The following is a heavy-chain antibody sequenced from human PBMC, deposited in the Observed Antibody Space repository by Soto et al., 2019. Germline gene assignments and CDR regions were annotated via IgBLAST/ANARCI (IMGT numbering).Heavy chain of an antibody. CDR2: ISAHNGNT. Sequence: QVHLVQSGAEVKKPGASVKVSCKGSGYAFTTYGITWVRQAPGQGLEWMGWISAHNGNTNYAQKLQGRVNVIRDTSTSTAYMELRSLRSDDTAVYYCARGRYGDYWGQGALVTVSS. CDR1: GYAFTTYG. V-gene: IGHV1-18*01. D-gene: IGHD4-17*01. CDR3: ARGRYGDY. J-gene: IGHJ4*02.